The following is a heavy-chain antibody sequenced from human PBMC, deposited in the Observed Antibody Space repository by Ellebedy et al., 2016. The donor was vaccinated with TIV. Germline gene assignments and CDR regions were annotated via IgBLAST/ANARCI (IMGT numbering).Heavy chain of an antibody. CDR2: VTDSDDKS. V-gene: IGHV3-23*01. J-gene: IGHJ4*02. CDR3: VLDAADNGGKLDY. Sequence: GESLKISCAASGFVFSDYALSWVRQAPGKGLEWVSTVTDSDDKSFYGDSVKGRFTISRDKSRNTLFLQMNSLRAEDTAVYYCVLDAADNGGKLDYWGQGALVTVSS. D-gene: IGHD4-23*01. CDR1: GFVFSDYA.